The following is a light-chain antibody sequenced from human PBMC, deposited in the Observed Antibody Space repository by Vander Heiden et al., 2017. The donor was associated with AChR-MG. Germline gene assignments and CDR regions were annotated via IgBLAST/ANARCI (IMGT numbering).Light chain of an antibody. J-gene: IGLJ2*01. CDR1: SSNIGGGYD. CDR3: QSYDSSLSGSV. Sequence: QSVLTHPPFASGAPGQRITISCTGSSSNIGGGYDVHWYRQLPGTAPKLRIYVNSNRPSGVPDRFSGAKSGTSASLAITGLQAEDEADYYCQSYDSSLSGSVFGGGTKLTVL. V-gene: IGLV1-40*01. CDR2: VNS.